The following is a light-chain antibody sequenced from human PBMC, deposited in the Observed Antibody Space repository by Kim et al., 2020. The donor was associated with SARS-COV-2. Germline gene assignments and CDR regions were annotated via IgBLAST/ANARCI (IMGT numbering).Light chain of an antibody. J-gene: IGKJ3*01. Sequence: SGGDRVTITCRASQGISSYLAWYQQKPGKAPKLLIYAASTLQSGVPSRFSGSGSGTEFTLTISSLQPEDFATYYCQQLNSYPPFTFGPGTKVDIK. CDR1: QGISSY. CDR3: QQLNSYPPFT. CDR2: AAS. V-gene: IGKV1-9*01.